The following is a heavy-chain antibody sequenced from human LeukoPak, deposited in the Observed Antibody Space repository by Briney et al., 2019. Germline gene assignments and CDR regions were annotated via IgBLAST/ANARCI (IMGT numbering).Heavy chain of an antibody. CDR2: MSVRDDTT. CDR1: GFAFSTYA. CDR3: AREGLELRGGYFDC. Sequence: QTGGSLRLSCAASGFAFSTYAMSWVRQAPGKGLEWVSTMSVRDDTTYYADSVKGRFTISRDNSKNTLYLQMNSLRAEDTAVYYCAREGLELRGGYFDCWGQGTLVTVSS. J-gene: IGHJ4*02. D-gene: IGHD1-7*01. V-gene: IGHV3-23*01.